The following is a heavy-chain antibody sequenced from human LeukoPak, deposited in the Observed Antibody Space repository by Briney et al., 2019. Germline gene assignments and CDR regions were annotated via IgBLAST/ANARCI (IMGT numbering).Heavy chain of an antibody. V-gene: IGHV4-38-2*02. CDR1: GYSISSGYY. Sequence: PSETLSLTCTVSGYSISSGYYWGWIRQPPGKGLEWIGSMYHSGSTYYNPSLKSRVTISVDTSTNQFSLKLSSVTAADTAVYYCARVPGPNWFDPWGQGTLVTVSS. J-gene: IGHJ5*02. CDR2: MYHSGST. CDR3: ARVPGPNWFDP.